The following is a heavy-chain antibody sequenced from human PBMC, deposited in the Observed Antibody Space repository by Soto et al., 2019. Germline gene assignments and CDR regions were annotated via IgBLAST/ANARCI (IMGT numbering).Heavy chain of an antibody. J-gene: IGHJ6*02. CDR2: TYYTGNT. D-gene: IGHD1-26*01. Sequence: SQTLSLTCTVSGASITRGVYYWTWFRQLPGRGLEWIGYTYYTGNTNYNPSLKSRLAISVDTSKNQFSLRLSSVTAADSALYYCVRDTTRIRGMDVWGPGTTVTVSS. CDR3: VRDTTRIRGMDV. V-gene: IGHV4-31*03. CDR1: GASITRGVYY.